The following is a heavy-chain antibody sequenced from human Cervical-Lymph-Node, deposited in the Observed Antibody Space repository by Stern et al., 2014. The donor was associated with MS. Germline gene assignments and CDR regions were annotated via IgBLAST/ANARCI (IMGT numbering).Heavy chain of an antibody. CDR3: AVGSLGYFDL. J-gene: IGHJ2*01. Sequence: VQLLESGAEVKKPGASVKVSCKVSGNTLSEVSMHWVRQAPGIGLEWMGGFDPEDYETVYAQKFQGRVTMTEDTSTDTGYMELSSLSSEDTAVYYCAVGSLGYFDLWGRGTLVIVSS. D-gene: IGHD1-26*01. V-gene: IGHV1-24*01. CDR2: FDPEDYET. CDR1: GNTLSEVS.